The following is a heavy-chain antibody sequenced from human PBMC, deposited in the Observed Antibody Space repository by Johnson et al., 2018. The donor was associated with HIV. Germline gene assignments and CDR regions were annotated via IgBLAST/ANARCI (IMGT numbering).Heavy chain of an antibody. J-gene: IGHJ3*01. CDR3: ARKKLQYYDSSGYYDHAFDV. CDR2: IGTAGDT. CDR1: GFTFSSYD. V-gene: IGHV3-13*01. D-gene: IGHD3-22*01. Sequence: MLLVESGGGLVQPGGSLRLSCAASGFTFSSYDMHWVRQATGKGLEWVSAIGTAGDTYYPGSVKGRFTISRENAKNSLYFQMNSLRAEYTAVYYCARKKLQYYDSSGYYDHAFDVWGQGTMVTVSS.